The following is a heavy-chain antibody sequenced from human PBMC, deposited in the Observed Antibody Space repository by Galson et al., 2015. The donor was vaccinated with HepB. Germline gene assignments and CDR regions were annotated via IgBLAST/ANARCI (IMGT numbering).Heavy chain of an antibody. CDR2: ISSSSSYT. CDR3: ASHCGYYDGCYYYYGMDV. CDR1: GFTFSSYS. Sequence: SLRLSCAASGFTFSSYSMNWVRQAPGKGLEWVSSISSSSSYTYYADSVKGRFTISRDNAKNSLYLQMNSLRAEDTAVYYCASHCGYYDGCYYYYGMDVWGQGTTITVSS. V-gene: IGHV3-21*01. J-gene: IGHJ6*02. D-gene: IGHD3-22*01.